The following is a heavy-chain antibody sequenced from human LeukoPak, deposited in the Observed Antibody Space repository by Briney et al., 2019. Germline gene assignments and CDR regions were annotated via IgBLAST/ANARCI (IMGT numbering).Heavy chain of an antibody. V-gene: IGHV3-7*03. CDR3: ARDRKEVVAAFYGHYYYYGMDV. J-gene: IGHJ6*02. Sequence: GGSLRLSCAVSRYTFSDHFIDWVRQAPGKGLEWVANIKQDGSEKYYVDSVKGRFTISRDNAKNSLYLQMNSLRAEDTAVYYCARDRKEVVAAFYGHYYYYGMDVWGQGTTVTVSS. CDR1: RYTFSDHF. CDR2: IKQDGSEK. D-gene: IGHD2-15*01.